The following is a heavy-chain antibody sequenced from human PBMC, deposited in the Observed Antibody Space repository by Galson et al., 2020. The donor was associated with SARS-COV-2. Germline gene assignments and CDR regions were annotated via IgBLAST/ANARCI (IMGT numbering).Heavy chain of an antibody. V-gene: IGHV3-30*03. CDR2: ISYDGSNK. CDR1: GFTFSSYG. D-gene: IGHD3-10*01. Sequence: GESLKISCAASGFTFSSYGMHWVRQAPGKGLEWVSVISYDGSNKYYADSVKGRFTISRDNSKNTLYLQMNSLRADDTAVYYCARDSRGLTYIHDSWGQGTLVTVSS. CDR3: ARDSRGLTYIHDS. J-gene: IGHJ4*02.